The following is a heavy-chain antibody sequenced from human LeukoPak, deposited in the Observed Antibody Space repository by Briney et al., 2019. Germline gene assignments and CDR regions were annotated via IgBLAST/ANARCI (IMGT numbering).Heavy chain of an antibody. CDR2: IYYSGST. CDR1: GGSISSSSYY. J-gene: IGHJ4*02. CDR3: ARPGGRGYSSGWYNY. V-gene: IGHV4-39*07. D-gene: IGHD6-19*01. Sequence: SETLSLTCTVSGGSISSSSYYWGWIRQPPGKGLEWIGSIYYSGSTYYNPSLKSRVTISVDTSKNQLFLKLSSVTAADTAVYYCARPGGRGYSSGWYNYWGQGTLVTVSS.